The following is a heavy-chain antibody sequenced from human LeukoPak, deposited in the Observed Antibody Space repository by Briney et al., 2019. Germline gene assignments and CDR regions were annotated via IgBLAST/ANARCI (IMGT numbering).Heavy chain of an antibody. D-gene: IGHD4-17*01. CDR2: ISYSGST. CDR3: VRDKYGDYVRAFDI. Sequence: PETLSLTCSVSGGSVSSGSHYWSWLRQPPGKGLEWIGYISYSGSTNYSPSLKSRVTISVDTSKNQFSLKLSSVTAADTAVYYCVRDKYGDYVRAFDIWGQGTMVTISS. J-gene: IGHJ3*02. CDR1: GGSVSSGSHY. V-gene: IGHV4-61*01.